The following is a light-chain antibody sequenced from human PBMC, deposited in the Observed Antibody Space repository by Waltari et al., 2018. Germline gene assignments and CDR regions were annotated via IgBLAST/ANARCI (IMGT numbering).Light chain of an antibody. CDR1: QSVGRS. Sequence: EIVLTQSPGTLSLSPGERATLSCRASQSVGRSLAWYQQKPGQAPRLLIYAASNRATGIPDRFSGSGSGTDFSLTISRLEPEDFAVYYCQHYLRLPATFGQGTKVEVK. V-gene: IGKV3-20*01. CDR3: QHYLRLPAT. J-gene: IGKJ1*01. CDR2: AAS.